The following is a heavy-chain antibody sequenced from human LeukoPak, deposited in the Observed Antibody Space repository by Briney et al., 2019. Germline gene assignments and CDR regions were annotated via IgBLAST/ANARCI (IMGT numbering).Heavy chain of an antibody. Sequence: GGSLRLSCAASGFTFSSYAMSWVRQAPGKGLEWVSGISNNGGSTYYADSVKGRSTISRDNSKNTLYLQMNSLRAEDTAVYYCAKDHCSSTTCYRPYKDWFDPWGQGTLVTVSS. CDR2: ISNNGGST. J-gene: IGHJ5*02. CDR3: AKDHCSSTTCYRPYKDWFDP. D-gene: IGHD2-2*01. CDR1: GFTFSSYA. V-gene: IGHV3-23*01.